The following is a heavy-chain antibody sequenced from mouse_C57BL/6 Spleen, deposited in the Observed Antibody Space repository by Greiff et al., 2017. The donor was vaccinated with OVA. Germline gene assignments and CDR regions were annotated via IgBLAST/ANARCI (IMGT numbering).Heavy chain of an antibody. V-gene: IGHV1-81*01. CDR3: AKFITTVVAKYFDV. CDR1: GYTFTSYG. J-gene: IGHJ1*03. CDR2: IYPRSGNT. Sequence: QVQLQQSGAELARPGASVKLSCKASGYTFTSYGISWVKQRTGQGLEWIGEIYPRSGNTYYNEKFKGKATLTADKSSSTAYMELLSLTYEDAAVYFCAKFITTVVAKYFDVWGTGTTVTVSS. D-gene: IGHD1-1*01.